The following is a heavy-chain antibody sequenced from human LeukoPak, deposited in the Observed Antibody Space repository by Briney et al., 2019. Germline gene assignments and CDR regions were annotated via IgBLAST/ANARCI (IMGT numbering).Heavy chain of an antibody. J-gene: IGHJ4*02. CDR2: IYSGGGS. CDR3: ARVAPGRCSGNSASSCFPYFDN. V-gene: IGHV3-66*01. CDR1: GFTVSTNF. Sequence: GGSLRLSCAASGFTVSTNFMSWVRQAPGKGLEWVSIIYSGGGSYYVDSVKGRFTISRDNSKNTLYLQMNTLRAEDTAVYYCARVAPGRCSGNSASSCFPYFDNWGQGTLVSVSS. D-gene: IGHD2-15*01.